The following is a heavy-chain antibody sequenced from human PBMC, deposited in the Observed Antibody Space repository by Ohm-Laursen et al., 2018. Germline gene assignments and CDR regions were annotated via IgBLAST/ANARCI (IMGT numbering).Heavy chain of an antibody. CDR3: ARTRGIVGPTRAFDI. D-gene: IGHD1-26*01. CDR2: ISSSSSYI. CDR1: GFTFSSYS. Sequence: SLRLSCAASGFTFSSYSMNWVRQAPGKGLEWVSSISSSSSYIYYADSVKGRFTISRDNAKNSLYLQMNSLRAEDTAVYYCARTRGIVGPTRAFDIWGQGTMVTVSS. V-gene: IGHV3-21*01. J-gene: IGHJ3*02.